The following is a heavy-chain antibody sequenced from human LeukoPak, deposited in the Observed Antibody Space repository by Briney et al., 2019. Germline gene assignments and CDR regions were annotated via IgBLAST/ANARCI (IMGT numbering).Heavy chain of an antibody. V-gene: IGHV4-39*07. J-gene: IGHJ4*02. D-gene: IGHD1-26*01. CDR2: IYYSGTT. CDR1: GGSISSSSYY. CDR3: ATTTIRLGY. Sequence: SETLSLTCTVSGGSISSSSYYWGWIRQPPGKGLEWIGSIYYSGTTYYNPSLKSRVTISVDTSKNQFSLKLSSVTAADTAVYYCATTTIRLGYWGQGTLVTVSS.